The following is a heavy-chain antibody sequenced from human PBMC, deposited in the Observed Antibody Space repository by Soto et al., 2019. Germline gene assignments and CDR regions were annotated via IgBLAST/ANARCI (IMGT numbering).Heavy chain of an antibody. V-gene: IGHV3-30-3*01. J-gene: IGHJ4*02. Sequence: PEGSLRLSCAASGFTFSRYTMHWVRQAPGKGLEWVAVISYDGSNKYYADSVKGRFTISRDNSKNTLYVQMNSLRAEDTAVFYCARSGGSYFGPFDSWGQGTLVTVSS. CDR3: ARSGGSYFGPFDS. CDR2: ISYDGSNK. CDR1: GFTFSRYT. D-gene: IGHD1-26*01.